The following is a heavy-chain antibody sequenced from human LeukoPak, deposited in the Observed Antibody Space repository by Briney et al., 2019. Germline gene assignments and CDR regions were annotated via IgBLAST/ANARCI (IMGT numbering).Heavy chain of an antibody. CDR2: INQHGSER. Sequence: QPGGSLRLSCAASGFTFSSYWMSWVRQAPGKGLEWVAIINQHGSERYYVDSMKGRFTISRDNAKNSLYLQMNSLRAEDTAVYYCGKGGSYPDYGGQGTLVTVSS. D-gene: IGHD1-26*01. V-gene: IGHV3-7*01. CDR3: GKGGSYPDY. CDR1: GFTFSSYW. J-gene: IGHJ4*02.